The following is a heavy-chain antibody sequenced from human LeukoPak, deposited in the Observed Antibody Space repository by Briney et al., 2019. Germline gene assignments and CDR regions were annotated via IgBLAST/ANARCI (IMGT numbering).Heavy chain of an antibody. D-gene: IGHD2-15*01. V-gene: IGHV3-23*01. CDR3: AKARYCSGGSCYCDY. J-gene: IGHJ4*02. CDR2: TSGSGGAT. CDR1: GFTFSSYA. Sequence: GGSLRLSCAASGFTFSSYAMRWVRQAPGKGLEWVSGTSGSGGATYYADSVKGRFTISRDNSKNTLYLQMNSLRAEDTAVYYCAKARYCSGGSCYCDYWGQGTLVTVSS.